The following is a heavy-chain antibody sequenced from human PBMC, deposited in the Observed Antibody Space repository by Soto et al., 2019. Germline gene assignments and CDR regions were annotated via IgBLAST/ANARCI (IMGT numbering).Heavy chain of an antibody. CDR3: ARTSRPTYCSSTSCYYFWFDP. CDR2: IYYSGST. V-gene: IGHV4-59*01. J-gene: IGHJ5*02. D-gene: IGHD2-2*01. CDR1: GGSISSYY. Sequence: SETLSLTCTVSGGSISSYYWSWIRQPPGKGLEWIGYIYYSGSTNYNPSLKSRVTISVDTSKNQFSLKLSSVTAADTDVYYCARTSRPTYCSSTSCYYFWFDPWGQGTLVTVSS.